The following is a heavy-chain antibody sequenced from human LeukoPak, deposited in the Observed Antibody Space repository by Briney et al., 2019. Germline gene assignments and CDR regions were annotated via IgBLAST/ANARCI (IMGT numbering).Heavy chain of an antibody. V-gene: IGHV3-23*01. CDR1: GFTFSSYA. CDR2: ISGSGGST. D-gene: IGHD1-20*01. J-gene: IGHJ5*02. CDR3: AKDLAYNWNDEDWFDP. Sequence: PGGSLRLSCAASGFTFSSYAMSWVRQAPGKGLEWASAISGSGGSTYYADSVKGRFTISRDNSKNTLYLQMNSLRAEDTAVYYCAKDLAYNWNDEDWFDPWGQGTLVTVSS.